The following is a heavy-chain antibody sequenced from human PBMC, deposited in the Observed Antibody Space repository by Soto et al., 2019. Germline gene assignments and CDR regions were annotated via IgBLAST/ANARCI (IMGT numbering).Heavy chain of an antibody. Sequence: HLGGSLRLSCTASGFSFSDYGMHWVRQAPGKGLEWVAVISFDGNERFYADSVKGRFSVSRDNSENTLYLQMNSLRPEDTAVYYCVLDRETFLYYFDASGYNNFDYWGQGTLVTVSS. CDR1: GFSFSDYG. J-gene: IGHJ4*02. CDR3: VLDRETFLYYFDASGYNNFDY. D-gene: IGHD3-22*01. V-gene: IGHV3-30*03. CDR2: ISFDGNER.